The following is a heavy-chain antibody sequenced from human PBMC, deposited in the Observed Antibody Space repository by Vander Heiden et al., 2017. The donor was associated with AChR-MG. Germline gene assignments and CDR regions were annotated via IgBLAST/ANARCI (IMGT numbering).Heavy chain of an antibody. CDR1: GFTFSGYA. Sequence: EVQLLESGGSLVQPGGSLRLSCAASGFTFSGYAMSWVRQAPGKGLEWVSSISGSGSSTYYADSVKGRFTISRDNSKDTLYLQMNSLRAEDTAVYYCAKEVTMIPGWYFDFWGRGTLVTVSS. D-gene: IGHD3-22*01. CDR2: ISGSGSST. CDR3: AKEVTMIPGWYFDF. J-gene: IGHJ2*01. V-gene: IGHV3-23*01.